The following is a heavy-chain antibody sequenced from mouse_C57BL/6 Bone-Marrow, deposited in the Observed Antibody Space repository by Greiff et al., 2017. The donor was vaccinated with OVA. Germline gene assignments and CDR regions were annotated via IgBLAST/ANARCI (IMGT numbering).Heavy chain of an antibody. J-gene: IGHJ1*03. V-gene: IGHV1-54*01. D-gene: IGHD1-1*01. CDR2: INPGSGGT. CDR1: GYAFTNYL. CDR3: AREAIYYYGSSYWYFDV. Sequence: VQLQQSGAELVRPGTSVKVSCKASGYAFTNYLIEWVKQRPGQGLEWIGVINPGSGGTNYNEKFKGKATLTADKYSRPAYMQLSSLTSEDSAVYFCAREAIYYYGSSYWYFDVWGTGTTVTVSS.